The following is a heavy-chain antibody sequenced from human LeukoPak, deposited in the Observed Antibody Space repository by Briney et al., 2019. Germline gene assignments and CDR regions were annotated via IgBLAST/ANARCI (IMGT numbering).Heavy chain of an antibody. J-gene: IGHJ6*02. CDR2: ISYDGSNK. Sequence: GGSLRLSCAASGFTFSSYAMHWVRQAPGKGLEWVAVISYDGSNKYYADSVKGRFTISRDNSKNTLYLQMNSLRAEDTAVYYCAREWTPYYYGMDVWGQGITVTVSS. D-gene: IGHD3/OR15-3a*01. V-gene: IGHV3-30*04. CDR3: AREWTPYYYGMDV. CDR1: GFTFSSYA.